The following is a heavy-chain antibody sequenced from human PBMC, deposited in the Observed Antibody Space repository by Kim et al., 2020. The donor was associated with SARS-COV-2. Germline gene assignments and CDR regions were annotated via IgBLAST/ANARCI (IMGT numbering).Heavy chain of an antibody. CDR2: IYYSGST. CDR1: GGSVSSGSYY. CDR3: AIGNRLEWLPHHGVDWFDP. J-gene: IGHJ5*02. Sequence: SETLSLTCTVSGGSVSSGSYYWSWIRQPPGKGLEWIGYIYYSGSTNYNPSLKSRVTISVDTSKNQFSLKLSSVTAADTAVYYCAIGNRLEWLPHHGVDWFDPWGQGTLVTVSS. V-gene: IGHV4-61*01. D-gene: IGHD3-3*01.